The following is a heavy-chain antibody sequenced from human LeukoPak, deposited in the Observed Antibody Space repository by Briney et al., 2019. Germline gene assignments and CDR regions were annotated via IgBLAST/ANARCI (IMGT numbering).Heavy chain of an antibody. CDR2: IAARSNYI. V-gene: IGHV3-21*01. Sequence: GGSLRLSCEVSGFTFSDYSMKWARQAPGKGLEWVSYIAARSNYIDYADSVKGRFTISRDNARNTVYLQMSSLRAEDTAVYYCARDLEGISGMDVWGQGTAVTVSS. CDR1: GFTFSDYS. D-gene: IGHD3-3*01. J-gene: IGHJ6*02. CDR3: ARDLEGISGMDV.